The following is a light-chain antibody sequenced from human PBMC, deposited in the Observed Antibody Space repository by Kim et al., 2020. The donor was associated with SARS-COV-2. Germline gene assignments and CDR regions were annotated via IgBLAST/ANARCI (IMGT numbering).Light chain of an antibody. CDR2: DAS. CDR3: QELQIAPLT. Sequence: DIQMTQSPSSLSASVGDRVTITCRASQGISNYLAWYQQKPGKVPEVLIYDASTLQSGVPSRFSGSGSGTDFTLTISSLQAEDGATYYCQELQIAPLTFGGGNQVDIK. J-gene: IGKJ4*01. CDR1: QGISNY. V-gene: IGKV1-27*01.